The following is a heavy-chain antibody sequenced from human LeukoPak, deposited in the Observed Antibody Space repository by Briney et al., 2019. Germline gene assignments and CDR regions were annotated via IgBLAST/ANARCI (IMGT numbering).Heavy chain of an antibody. CDR3: ATYRLGYSNFDY. CDR2: IYYSGST. CDR1: GGSISSSSYY. D-gene: IGHD6-13*01. J-gene: IGHJ4*02. Sequence: SETLSLTCTVSGGSISSSSYYWGWIRQPPGKGLEWIGSIYYSGSTYYNPSLKSRVNISVDTSKNQFSLKLSSVTAADTAMYYCATYRLGYSNFDYWGQGTLVTVSS. V-gene: IGHV4-39*07.